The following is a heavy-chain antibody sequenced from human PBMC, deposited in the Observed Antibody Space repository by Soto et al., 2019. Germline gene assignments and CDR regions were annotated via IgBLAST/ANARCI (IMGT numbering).Heavy chain of an antibody. CDR2: VCGSGGST. CDR3: AMQLLGYSLHY. D-gene: IGHD2-15*01. J-gene: IGHJ4*02. Sequence: GGSLRLSCAASGFTFSSYAMNWVRQARGKGLEWVSGVCGSGGSTYYADSVKGRFTISRDNSKNTLYLQMSSLRVEYTAVYYSAMQLLGYSLHYWGQGT. CDR1: GFTFSSYA. V-gene: IGHV3-23*01.